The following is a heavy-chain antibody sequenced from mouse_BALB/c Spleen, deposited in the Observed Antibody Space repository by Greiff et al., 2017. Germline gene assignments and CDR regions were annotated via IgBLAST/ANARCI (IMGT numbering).Heavy chain of an antibody. CDR1: GFTFSSYT. CDR2: ISSGGSYT. CDR3: TREGTSGDMDY. Sequence: EVQLVESGGGLVKPGGSLKLSCAASGFTFSSYTMSWVRQTPEKRLEWVATISSGGSYTYYPDSVKGRFTISRDNAKNTLYLQMSSLKSEDTAMYYCTREGTSGDMDYWGQGTSVTVSS. V-gene: IGHV5-6-4*01. J-gene: IGHJ4*01. D-gene: IGHD3-1*01.